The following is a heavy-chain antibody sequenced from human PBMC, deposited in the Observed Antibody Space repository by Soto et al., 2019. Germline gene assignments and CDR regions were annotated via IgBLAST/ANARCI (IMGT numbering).Heavy chain of an antibody. CDR3: ASYCSGGSCYPTYYGMDV. J-gene: IGHJ6*02. Sequence: ASVKVSCKASGYTFIGYYIHWVRQAPGQGLEWMGWINPNSGGTNYPQKFQGRVTMTRDTSISTAYMELSRLRSDDTAVYYCASYCSGGSCYPTYYGMDVRGQGTTVTVSS. D-gene: IGHD2-15*01. CDR2: INPNSGGT. V-gene: IGHV1-2*02. CDR1: GYTFIGYY.